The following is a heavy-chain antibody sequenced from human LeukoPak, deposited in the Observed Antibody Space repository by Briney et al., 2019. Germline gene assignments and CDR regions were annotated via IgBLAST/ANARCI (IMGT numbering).Heavy chain of an antibody. V-gene: IGHV3-30-3*01. J-gene: IGHJ4*02. CDR1: GFTFSSYA. CDR3: ARDQREKGRRCSPVDY. Sequence: QPGGSLRLSCAASGFTFSSYAMHWVRQAPGKGLEWVAVISYDGSNKYYADSVKGRFTISRDNSKNTLYLQMNSLRAEDTAVYYCARDQREKGRRCSPVDYWGQGTLVTVSS. D-gene: IGHD4-17*01. CDR2: ISYDGSNK.